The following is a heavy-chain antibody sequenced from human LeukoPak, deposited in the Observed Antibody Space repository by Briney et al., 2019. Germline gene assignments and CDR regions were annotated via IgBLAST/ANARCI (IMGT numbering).Heavy chain of an antibody. CDR3: ARDPGYYDFWSGTTYYYYYGMDV. V-gene: IGHV3-53*01. CDR1: GFSFGDHA. Sequence: PGGSLRLSCTASGFSFGDHAMSWVRQAPGKGLEWVSVIYSGGSTYYADSVKGRFTISRDNSKNTLYLQMNSLRAEDTAVYYCARDPGYYDFWSGTTYYYYYGMDVWGQGTTVTVSS. D-gene: IGHD3-3*01. CDR2: IYSGGST. J-gene: IGHJ6*02.